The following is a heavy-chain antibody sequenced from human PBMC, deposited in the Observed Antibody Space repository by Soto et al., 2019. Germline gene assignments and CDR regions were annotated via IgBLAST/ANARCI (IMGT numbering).Heavy chain of an antibody. Sequence: SETLSLTCAVYGGSFSGYYWSWIRQPPGKGLEWIGEINHSGSTNYNPSLKSRVTISVDTSKNQFSLKLSSVTAADTAVYYCASFMVRGVIPDAFDIWGQGTMVTVSS. CDR2: INHSGST. V-gene: IGHV4-34*01. J-gene: IGHJ3*02. CDR1: GGSFSGYY. CDR3: ASFMVRGVIPDAFDI. D-gene: IGHD3-10*01.